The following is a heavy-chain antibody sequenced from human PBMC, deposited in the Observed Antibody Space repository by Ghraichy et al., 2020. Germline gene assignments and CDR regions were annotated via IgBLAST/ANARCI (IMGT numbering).Heavy chain of an antibody. Sequence: GGSLRLSCAASGFTFSSYSMNRVRQAPGKGLEWVSYISSSSSTIYYADSVKGRFTISRDNAKNSLYLQMNSLRDEDTAVYYCASTYYDFIITNYYGMDVWGQGTTVTVSS. J-gene: IGHJ6*02. CDR1: GFTFSSYS. D-gene: IGHD3-3*01. CDR3: ASTYYDFIITNYYGMDV. CDR2: ISSSSSTI. V-gene: IGHV3-48*02.